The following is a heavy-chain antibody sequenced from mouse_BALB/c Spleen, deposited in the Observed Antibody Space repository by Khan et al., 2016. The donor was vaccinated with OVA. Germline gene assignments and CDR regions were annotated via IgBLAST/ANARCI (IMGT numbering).Heavy chain of an antibody. CDR1: GYSFTGYF. CDR2: INPHIGET. Sequence: VRLQQSGPELVKPGASVKISCKASGYSFTGYFMNWVMQSHGKSLEWIGRINPHIGETLYNQKFKGKATLTVDESSRTAHMELRSLASEDSAVYYCARKGGSDVDYWGQGTTLTVSS. V-gene: IGHV1-20*02. D-gene: IGHD1-1*01. J-gene: IGHJ2*01. CDR3: ARKGGSDVDY.